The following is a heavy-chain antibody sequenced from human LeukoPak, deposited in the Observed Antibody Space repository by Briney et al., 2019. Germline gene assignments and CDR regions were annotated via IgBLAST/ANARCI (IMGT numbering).Heavy chain of an antibody. J-gene: IGHJ5*02. D-gene: IGHD6-19*01. CDR3: ARGRIRSSGWYPRLDP. V-gene: IGHV4-34*01. CDR1: GGSFSGYY. CDR2: INHSGST. Sequence: KTSETLSLTCAVYGGSFSGYYWSWIRQPPGKGLEWIGEINHSGSTNYNPSLKSRVTISVDTSKNQFSLKLSSVTAADTAVYYCARGRIRSSGWYPRLDPWGQGTLVTVSS.